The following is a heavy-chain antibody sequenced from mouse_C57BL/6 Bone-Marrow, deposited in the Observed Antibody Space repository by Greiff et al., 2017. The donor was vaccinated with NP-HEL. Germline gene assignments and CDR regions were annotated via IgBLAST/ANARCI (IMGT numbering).Heavy chain of an antibody. V-gene: IGHV1-19*01. Sequence: EVKLQESGPVLVKPGASVKMSCKASGYTFTDYYMNWVKQSHGKSLEWIGVINPYNGGTSYNQKFKGKATLTVDKSSSTAYMELNSLTSEDSAVYYCARYYYGSSWYFDVWGTGTTVTVSS. CDR3: ARYYYGSSWYFDV. J-gene: IGHJ1*03. CDR2: INPYNGGT. CDR1: GYTFTDYY. D-gene: IGHD1-1*01.